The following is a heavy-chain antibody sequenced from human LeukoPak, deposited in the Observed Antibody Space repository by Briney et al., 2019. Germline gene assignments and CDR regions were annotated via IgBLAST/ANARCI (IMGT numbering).Heavy chain of an antibody. CDR3: ARDRFPAGSDWLADAFDI. V-gene: IGHV3-7*01. CDR2: IKQDGSEK. Sequence: PGGSLRLFCAASGFTFSSYWMSWVRQAPGKGLKWVAKIKQDGSEKYYVDSVKGRFTISRDNAKNSLYLQMNSLRAEDTAVYYCARDRFPAGSDWLADAFDIWGQGTMVTVSS. D-gene: IGHD1-26*01. CDR1: GFTFSSYW. J-gene: IGHJ3*02.